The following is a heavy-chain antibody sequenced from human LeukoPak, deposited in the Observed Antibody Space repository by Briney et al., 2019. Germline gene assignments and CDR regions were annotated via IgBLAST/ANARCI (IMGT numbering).Heavy chain of an antibody. CDR2: ISGNGVIT. V-gene: IGHV3-23*01. J-gene: IGHJ4*02. CDR3: ARQLGYCSDGNCYFDY. CDR1: GFTLSSDA. D-gene: IGHD2-15*01. Sequence: PGGSLRLSCAASGFTLSSDAMSWVRQAPGKGLEWVSGISGNGVITYYADSVKGRFTIFRDNSKKTLFLQLNSLRAEDTAVYYCARQLGYCSDGNCYFDYWGQGTLVTVSP.